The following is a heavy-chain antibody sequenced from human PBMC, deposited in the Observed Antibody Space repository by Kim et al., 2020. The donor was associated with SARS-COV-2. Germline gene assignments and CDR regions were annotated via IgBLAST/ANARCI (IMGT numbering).Heavy chain of an antibody. V-gene: IGHV1-69*13. CDR1: GGTFSSYA. D-gene: IGHD4-17*01. Sequence: SVKVSCKASGGTFSSYAISWVRQAPGQGLEWMGGIIPIFGTANYAQKFQDRVTITADESTSTAYMELSSLRSEDTAVYYCARVRGYGDRDYYYYYYGMDVWGQGTTVTVSS. CDR3: ARVRGYGDRDYYYYYYGMDV. J-gene: IGHJ6*02. CDR2: IIPIFGTA.